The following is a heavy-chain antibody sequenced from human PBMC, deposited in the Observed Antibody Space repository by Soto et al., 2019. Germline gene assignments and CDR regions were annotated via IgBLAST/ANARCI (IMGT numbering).Heavy chain of an antibody. CDR3: ARVGDYAAKD. Sequence: EVQLVESGGGLIQPGGSLRLSCAASGFTVSSNYMSWVRQAPGKGLEWVSISYSGGSTYYADSVKGRFTISRDNSNDTRDLQMSSRRAEDAAVYYCARVGDYAAKDWGQGTLVTVSS. CDR2: SYSGGST. V-gene: IGHV3-53*01. CDR1: GFTVSSNY. J-gene: IGHJ4*02. D-gene: IGHD4-17*01.